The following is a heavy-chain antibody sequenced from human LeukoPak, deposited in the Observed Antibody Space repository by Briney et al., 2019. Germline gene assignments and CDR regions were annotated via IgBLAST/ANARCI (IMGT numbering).Heavy chain of an antibody. V-gene: IGHV4-59*08. J-gene: IGHJ4*02. CDR3: ARRQDDSSGYYFDY. CDR1: GGSISSYY. Sequence: SETLSLTCTVSGGSISSYYWSWIRQPPGKGLEWIGYIYYSGSTNYNPSLKSRVTISVDTSKNQFSLKLSSVTAADTAVYYCARRQDDSSGYYFDYWGQGTLFTVSS. D-gene: IGHD3-22*01. CDR2: IYYSGST.